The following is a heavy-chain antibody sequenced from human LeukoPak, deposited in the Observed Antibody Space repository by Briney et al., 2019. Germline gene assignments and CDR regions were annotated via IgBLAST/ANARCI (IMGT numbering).Heavy chain of an antibody. Sequence: PSETLSLTCTVSGRSLSSYYWSWTRQPPGKGLEWIGYIYYSGSTNYNPSLKSRVTISVDTSKTQFSLKLSSVTAADTAVYYCARESDGDNFWSGFDYWGQGTLVTVSS. D-gene: IGHD3-3*01. V-gene: IGHV4-59*01. CDR2: IYYSGST. J-gene: IGHJ4*02. CDR3: ARESDGDNFWSGFDY. CDR1: GRSLSSYY.